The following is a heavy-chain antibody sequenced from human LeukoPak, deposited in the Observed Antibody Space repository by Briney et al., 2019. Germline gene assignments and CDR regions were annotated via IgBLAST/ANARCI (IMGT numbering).Heavy chain of an antibody. CDR1: GFTFNNYG. Sequence: QTGGSLRLSCAASGFTFNNYGMSWVRQAPGKGLEWVSAISGDGDSTYYGNSVKGRFTISRDNAKNSLYLQMNSLRAEDTAVYYCAELGITMIGGVWGKGTTVTISS. D-gene: IGHD3-10*02. CDR2: ISGDGDST. V-gene: IGHV3-23*01. CDR3: AELGITMIGGV. J-gene: IGHJ6*04.